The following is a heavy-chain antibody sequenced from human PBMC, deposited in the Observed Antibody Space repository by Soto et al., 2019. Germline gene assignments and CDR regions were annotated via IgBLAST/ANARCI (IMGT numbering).Heavy chain of an antibody. V-gene: IGHV6-1*01. CDR2: TYYRSKWHN. CDR3: ARANEYTSSSGMDV. CDR1: GDSVSSNSAA. J-gene: IGHJ6*02. Sequence: SQTLSLTCAISGDSVSSNSAAWNWIRQSPSRGLEWLGRTYYRSKWHNNYAVSVKSRITINPDTSKNHFSLQLNSVTPEDTAVYYCARANEYTSSSGMDVWGRGTTVTVSS. D-gene: IGHD6-6*01.